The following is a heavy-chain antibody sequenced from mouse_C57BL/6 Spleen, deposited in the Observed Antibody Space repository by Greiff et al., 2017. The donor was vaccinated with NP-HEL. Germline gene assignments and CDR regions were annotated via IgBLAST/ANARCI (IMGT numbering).Heavy chain of an antibody. J-gene: IGHJ4*01. CDR1: GYTFTSYW. V-gene: IGHV1-52*01. CDR3: ARGDYGNPYAMDY. D-gene: IGHD2-1*01. CDR2: IDPSDSET. Sequence: QVQLQQSGAELVRPGSSVKLSCKASGYTFTSYWMHWVKQRPIQGLEWIGNIDPSDSETYYNQKFKDKATLTVDKSSSTAYMQLSSLTSEDSAVYYCARGDYGNPYAMDYWGQGTSVTVSS.